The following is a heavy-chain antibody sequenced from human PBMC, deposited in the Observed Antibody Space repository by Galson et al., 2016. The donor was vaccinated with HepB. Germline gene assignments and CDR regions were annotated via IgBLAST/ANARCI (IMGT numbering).Heavy chain of an antibody. CDR2: INWNGGST. J-gene: IGHJ4*02. V-gene: IGHV3-20*04. CDR3: ARATPYYDILTGYYNYYFDY. Sequence: SLRLSCAASRFKFDDYGMSWVRQAPGKGLEWVSGINWNGGSTGYVDSVKGRFTISRDNAKNSLYLQMNSLRAEDTALYYCARATPYYDILTGYYNYYFDYWGQGTRVTVSS. CDR1: RFKFDDYG. D-gene: IGHD3-9*01.